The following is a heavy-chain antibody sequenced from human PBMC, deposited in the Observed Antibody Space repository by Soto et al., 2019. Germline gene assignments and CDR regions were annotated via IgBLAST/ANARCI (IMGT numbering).Heavy chain of an antibody. CDR2: ISSSSSYI. CDR1: GFTFSSYS. Sequence: PGGSLRLSCAASGFTFSSYSMNWVRQAPGKGLEWVSSISSSSSYIYYADSVKGRFTISRDNAKNSLYLQMNSLRAEDTAVYYCARARVVVHTYYFDYWGQGNLVTVSS. J-gene: IGHJ4*02. CDR3: ARARVVVHTYYFDY. V-gene: IGHV3-21*01. D-gene: IGHD3-22*01.